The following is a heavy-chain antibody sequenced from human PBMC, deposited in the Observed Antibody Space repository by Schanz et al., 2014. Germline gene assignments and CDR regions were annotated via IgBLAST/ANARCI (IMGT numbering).Heavy chain of an antibody. Sequence: EVQLVESGGGLVQPGGSLRLSCAASGFTFSSYWMHWVRQVPGKGLVWVSRIKSDGSSTSYADSVKGRFTISRDNAKNTLYLQMNSLRAEDTAVYDCARPALWVGDNCFDPWGQGTLVTVSS. D-gene: IGHD3-10*01. CDR3: ARPALWVGDNCFDP. CDR2: IKSDGSST. V-gene: IGHV3-74*01. J-gene: IGHJ5*02. CDR1: GFTFSSYW.